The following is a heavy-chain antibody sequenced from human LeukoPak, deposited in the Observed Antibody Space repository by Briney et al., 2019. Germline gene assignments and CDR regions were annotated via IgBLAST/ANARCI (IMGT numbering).Heavy chain of an antibody. Sequence: GGSLRLSCAASGFTFSSYGMHWVRQAPGKGLEWVAFVRYDGSNKYYADSVKGRFTISRDNSKNTLYLQMNSLRAEDTAVYYCAKDTTPPKAGFDPWGQGTLVRVSS. V-gene: IGHV3-30*02. CDR1: GFTFSSYG. J-gene: IGHJ5*02. D-gene: IGHD1-14*01. CDR2: VRYDGSNK. CDR3: AKDTTPPKAGFDP.